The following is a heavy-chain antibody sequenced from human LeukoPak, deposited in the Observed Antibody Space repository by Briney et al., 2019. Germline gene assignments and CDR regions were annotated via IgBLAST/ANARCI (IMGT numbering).Heavy chain of an antibody. CDR3: ARDSGRYCTLDSCYTDFDY. J-gene: IGHJ4*01. CDR2: ISSSGTIE. CDR1: GFTLSGHS. D-gene: IGHD2-2*02. Sequence: GGSLRLSCVASGFTLSGHSMNWVRQSPGKGLEWVSYISSSGTIEFYANSVKGRFAISRENGKNALYLQMNSLRAEDTAVYYCARDSGRYCTLDSCYTDFDYWGRGTLVSVSS. V-gene: IGHV3-48*04.